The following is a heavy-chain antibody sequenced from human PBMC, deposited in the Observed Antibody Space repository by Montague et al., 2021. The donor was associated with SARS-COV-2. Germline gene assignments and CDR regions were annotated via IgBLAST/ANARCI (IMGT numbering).Heavy chain of an antibody. CDR1: GFTFSSYD. CDR3: ARGSYDILTGYLDY. D-gene: IGHD3-9*01. CDR2: IGTAGDT. V-gene: IGHV3-13*04. J-gene: IGHJ4*02. Sequence: SLRLSCAASGFTFSSYDMHWVRQPTGKGLEWVSVIGTAGDTYYPGSVKGRFTISRENAKNSLYLQMNSLRAGDTAVYYCARGSYDILTGYLDYWGQGTLVTVSS.